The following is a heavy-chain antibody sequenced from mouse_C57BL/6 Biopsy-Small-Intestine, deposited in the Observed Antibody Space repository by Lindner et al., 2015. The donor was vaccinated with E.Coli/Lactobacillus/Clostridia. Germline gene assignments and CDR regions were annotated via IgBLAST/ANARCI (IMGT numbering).Heavy chain of an antibody. V-gene: IGHV1-20*01. J-gene: IGHJ3*01. D-gene: IGHD2-5*01. CDR1: GYSFTGYF. Sequence: VQLQESGPELVKPGDSVKIPCKASGYSFTGYFMNWVMQSHGKSLEWIGRINPYNGDTFYNQKFKGKATLTVDKSSSTAHMELRSLTSGDSAVYYCARSDYSNYEGFAYWGQGTLVTVSA. CDR3: ARSDYSNYEGFAY. CDR2: INPYNGDT.